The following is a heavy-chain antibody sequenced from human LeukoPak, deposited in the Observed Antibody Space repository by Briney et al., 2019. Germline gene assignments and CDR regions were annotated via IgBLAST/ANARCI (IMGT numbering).Heavy chain of an antibody. Sequence: GGSLRLSCTASGFTFSSYGMHWVRQAPGKGLQWVSFIRYDGSNKYYADSVKGRFTISRDNSKNTLYLQMNSLRADDTAVYYCAKHYYDSSGAYSGDRGYWGQGTLVTVSS. CDR1: GFTFSSYG. V-gene: IGHV3-30*02. CDR2: IRYDGSNK. J-gene: IGHJ4*02. D-gene: IGHD3-22*01. CDR3: AKHYYDSSGAYSGDRGY.